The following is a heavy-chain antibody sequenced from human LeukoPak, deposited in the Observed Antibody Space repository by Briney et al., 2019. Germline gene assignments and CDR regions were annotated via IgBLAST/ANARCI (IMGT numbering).Heavy chain of an antibody. CDR2: IYYSGSN. CDR3: AGYSYYYDSSGYFDY. V-gene: IGHV4-59*01. CDR1: GGSISSYY. J-gene: IGHJ4*02. D-gene: IGHD3-22*01. Sequence: SETLSLTYTVSGGSISSYYWSWIRQPPGKGLEWIGYIYYSGSNNYNPSLKSRVTLSVDTSKNQFCLKLRSVAAAATAVYYCAGYSYYYDSSGYFDYWGQGTLVTVSS.